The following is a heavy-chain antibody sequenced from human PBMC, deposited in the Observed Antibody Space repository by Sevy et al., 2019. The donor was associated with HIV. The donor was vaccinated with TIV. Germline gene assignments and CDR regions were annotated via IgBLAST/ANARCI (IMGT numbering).Heavy chain of an antibody. CDR2: ISDSGSSI. J-gene: IGHJ3*02. Sequence: GGSLRLSCAVSGFTFSSYEMNWVRQAPGKGLEWVSYISDSGSSIYYADSVKDRFTISRDSARNSLSMQMNSLRAEDTAFYYCVRESPNACPAFDIWGQGTRVTVSS. V-gene: IGHV3-48*03. CDR1: GFTFSSYE. CDR3: VRESPNACPAFDI.